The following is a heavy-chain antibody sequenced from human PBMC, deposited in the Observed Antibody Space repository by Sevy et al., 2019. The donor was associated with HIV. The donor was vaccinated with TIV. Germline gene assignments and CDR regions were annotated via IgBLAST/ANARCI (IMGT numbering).Heavy chain of an antibody. CDR2: IGGSAVST. V-gene: IGHV3-23*01. Sequence: GGSLRLSCAASGFTFSNYAMTWVRQAPGKGLEWVSGIGGSAVSTYYTDSVKGRFTISRDNSKNTLYLQLNSLRADDTAVYFCARVAYYDFWSGYTNFDYWGQGTLVTVSS. D-gene: IGHD3-3*01. J-gene: IGHJ4*02. CDR3: ARVAYYDFWSGYTNFDY. CDR1: GFTFSNYA.